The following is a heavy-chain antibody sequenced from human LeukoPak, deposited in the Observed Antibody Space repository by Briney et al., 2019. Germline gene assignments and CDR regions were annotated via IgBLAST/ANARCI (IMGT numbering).Heavy chain of an antibody. J-gene: IGHJ4*02. CDR1: GFTFSTYS. V-gene: IGHV3-64*01. CDR3: VRNWEYDY. D-gene: IGHD7-27*01. CDR2: INSNGGNT. Sequence: GGSLRLSWAASGFTFSTYSLHWVRQAPGKGLEYVSAINSNGGNTYYANSVKGRFTISRDNSKNTLYLQMGSLRAEDMAVYYCVRNWEYDYWGQGTLVTVSS.